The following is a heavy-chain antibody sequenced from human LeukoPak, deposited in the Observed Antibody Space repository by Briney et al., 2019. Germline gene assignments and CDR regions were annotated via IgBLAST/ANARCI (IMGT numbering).Heavy chain of an antibody. CDR2: IDGNGGST. V-gene: IGHV3-64*01. J-gene: IGHJ3*02. CDR3: ARGQISENYAFDAFNI. D-gene: IGHD3-16*01. CDR1: GFTFSSYA. Sequence: GGSLRLSCAASGFTFSSYAMHWVRQAPGGGLEYVSAIDGNGGSTYYENSVKGRFTISRDNSKNSLYLQMDSLRVEDMAVYYCARGQISENYAFDAFNIWGQGTMVTVAS.